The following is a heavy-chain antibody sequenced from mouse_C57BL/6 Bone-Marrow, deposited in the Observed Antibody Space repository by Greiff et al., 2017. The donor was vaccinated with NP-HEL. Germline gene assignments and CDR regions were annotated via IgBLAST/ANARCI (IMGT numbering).Heavy chain of an antibody. V-gene: IGHV5-16*01. CDR3: AREGYYYGSSNWYFDV. CDR1: GFTFSDYY. D-gene: IGHD1-1*01. J-gene: IGHJ1*03. CDR2: INYDGSST. Sequence: EVKLVESEGGLVQPGSSMKLSCTASGFTFSDYYMAWVRQVPEKGLEWVANINYDGSSTYYLDSLKSRFIISRDNAKNILYLQMSSLKSEDTATYYCAREGYYYGSSNWYFDVWGTGTTVTVSS.